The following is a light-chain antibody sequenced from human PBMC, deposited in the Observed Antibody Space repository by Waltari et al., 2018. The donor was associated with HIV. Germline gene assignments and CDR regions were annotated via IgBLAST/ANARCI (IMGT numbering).Light chain of an antibody. V-gene: IGKV2-28*01. CDR3: MQALQTPLT. Sequence: DLVMTQSPLSLSVTSRESASLSCSSSQSLLHSNGYNYLDWYLQKPGQSPQLLIYLGSNRASGVPDRFSGSGSGTDFTLKISRVEAEDVGLYYCMQALQTPLTFGGGTKVEIK. CDR1: QSLLHSNGYNY. CDR2: LGS. J-gene: IGKJ4*01.